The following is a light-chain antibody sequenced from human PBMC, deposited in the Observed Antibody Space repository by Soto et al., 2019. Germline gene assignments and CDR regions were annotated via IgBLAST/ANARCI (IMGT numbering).Light chain of an antibody. V-gene: IGKV1-12*01. CDR3: QQSNSFPLT. CDR1: QGISSR. Sequence: DIQMTQSPSSVSASVGDRVTITCRASQGISSRLAWYQRKPGKAPNLLIYAASSLQSGVPSRFSGSGSETDFTLTIGSLQPEDFATYYCQQSNSFPLTFGGGTKVEIK. J-gene: IGKJ4*01. CDR2: AAS.